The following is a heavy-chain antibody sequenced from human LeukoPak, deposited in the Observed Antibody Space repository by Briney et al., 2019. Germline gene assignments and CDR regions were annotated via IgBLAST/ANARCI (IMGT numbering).Heavy chain of an antibody. CDR3: ARGVLLWFGELFDY. CDR2: IYYSGST. D-gene: IGHD3-10*01. CDR1: GGSISSGDYY. J-gene: IGHJ4*02. Sequence: SETLSLTCTVSGGSISSGDYYWSWIRQPPGKGLEWIGYIYYSGSTYYNPSLKSRVTISVDTSKNQCSLKLSSVTAADTAVYYCARGVLLWFGELFDYWGQGTLVTVSS. V-gene: IGHV4-30-4*01.